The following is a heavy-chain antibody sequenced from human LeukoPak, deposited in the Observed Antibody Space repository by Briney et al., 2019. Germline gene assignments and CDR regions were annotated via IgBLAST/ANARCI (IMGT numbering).Heavy chain of an antibody. CDR1: GYSFASYW. Sequence: GESLKISRKGSGYSFASYWIGWVRQMPGKGLEWMGIIYPGDSDTRYSPSFQGQVTISADKSISTAYLQWSSLKASDTAMYYCARGGYCSSTSCYEENWFDPWGQGTLVTVSS. CDR3: ARGGYCSSTSCYEENWFDP. J-gene: IGHJ5*02. V-gene: IGHV5-51*01. CDR2: IYPGDSDT. D-gene: IGHD2-2*01.